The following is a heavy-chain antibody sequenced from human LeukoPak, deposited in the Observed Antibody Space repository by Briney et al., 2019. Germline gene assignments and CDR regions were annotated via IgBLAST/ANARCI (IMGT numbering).Heavy chain of an antibody. CDR3: AKGLVGDAYYFDY. CDR2: ISWNSGSI. CDR1: VFTFDYYA. J-gene: IGHJ4*02. D-gene: IGHD1-26*01. Sequence: PGGALRLSCGASVFTFDYYAMHWVRQAPGKGLEWVSGISWNSGSIGYADSVKGRFTISRDNDKTSLYLQMNSLRAEDTALYYCAKGLVGDAYYFDYWGQGTLVTVSS. V-gene: IGHV3-9*01.